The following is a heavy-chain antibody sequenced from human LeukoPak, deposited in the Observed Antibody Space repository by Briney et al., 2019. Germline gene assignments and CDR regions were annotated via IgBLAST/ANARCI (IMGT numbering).Heavy chain of an antibody. CDR2: ISSSSSYI. Sequence: RGSLRLSCAASGFTFSSYSMNWVRQAPGKGLEWVSSISSSSSYIYYADSVKGRFTISRDNAKNSLYLQMNSLRAEDTAVYYCARDSGIAVAAEWGQGTLVTVSS. CDR1: GFTFSSYS. J-gene: IGHJ4*02. V-gene: IGHV3-21*01. CDR3: ARDSGIAVAAE. D-gene: IGHD6-19*01.